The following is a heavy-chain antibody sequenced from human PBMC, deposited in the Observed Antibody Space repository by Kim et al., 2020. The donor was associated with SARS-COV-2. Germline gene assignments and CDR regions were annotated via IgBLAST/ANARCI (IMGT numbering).Heavy chain of an antibody. CDR2: ISSNGGST. Sequence: GGSLRLSCSASGFTFSSYAMHWVRQAPGKGLEYVSAISSNGGSTYYADSVKGRFTISRDNSKNTLYLQMSSLRAEDTAVYYCVKSIVGAPGAFDIWGQGTMVTVSS. J-gene: IGHJ3*02. D-gene: IGHD1-26*01. V-gene: IGHV3-64D*09. CDR1: GFTFSSYA. CDR3: VKSIVGAPGAFDI.